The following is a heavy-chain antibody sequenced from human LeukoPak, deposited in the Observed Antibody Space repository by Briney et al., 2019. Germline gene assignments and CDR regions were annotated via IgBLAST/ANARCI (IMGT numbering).Heavy chain of an antibody. J-gene: IGHJ4*02. CDR2: INADGSVK. D-gene: IGHD1-1*01. V-gene: IGHV3-7*01. CDR3: AKSLGTGAPYDY. Sequence: TGGSLRLSCAAFGFTFSSNWMSWVRQAPGKGLEWVATINADGSVKHYVDSVKGRFTISRDNAKNLLSLQMDTLRAEDTAVYYCAKSLGTGAPYDYWGQGTLVTVSS. CDR1: GFTFSSNW.